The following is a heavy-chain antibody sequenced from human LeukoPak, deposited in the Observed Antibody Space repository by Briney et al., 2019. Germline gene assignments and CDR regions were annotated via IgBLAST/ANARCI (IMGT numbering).Heavy chain of an antibody. CDR3: ARRRTLIVDNGMDV. Sequence: GGSLRLSCAASGFTFTSYTMTWGRQAPGKGLEWVSSISSSSSYIYYADSVKGRFTISRDNAKNSLYLQMNSLRAEDTAVYYCARRRTLIVDNGMDVWGQGTTVTVSS. V-gene: IGHV3-21*01. CDR1: GFTFTSYT. J-gene: IGHJ6*02. D-gene: IGHD3-22*01. CDR2: ISSSSSYI.